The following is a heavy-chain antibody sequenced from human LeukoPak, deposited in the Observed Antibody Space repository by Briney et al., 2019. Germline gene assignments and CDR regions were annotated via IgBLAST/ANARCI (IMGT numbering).Heavy chain of an antibody. V-gene: IGHV3-7*01. D-gene: IGHD3-22*01. Sequence: GGSLRLSCVASGFTFSSRDWMTWVRQAPGKGLEWVANIKQDGSEKNYVDSVKGRFTISRDNAKNSVDLQMNSLRPDDTAIYFCARQESRNYYYEGLDYWGQGNLVTVSS. CDR3: ARQESRNYYYEGLDY. CDR1: GFTFSSRDW. CDR2: IKQDGSEK. J-gene: IGHJ4*02.